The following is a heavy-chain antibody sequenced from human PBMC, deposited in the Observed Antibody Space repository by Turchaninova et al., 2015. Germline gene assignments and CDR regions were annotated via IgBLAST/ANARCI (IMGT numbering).Heavy chain of an antibody. J-gene: IGHJ4*02. CDR1: GGSFSGYY. D-gene: IGHD6-13*01. CDR3: ARRYSSSWPAAFDY. Sequence: QVQLQQWGAGLLKPSETLSLTCAVYGGSFSGYYWSWIRHPPGKGLGWIGEINPSGSTNYNPSLKSRVTISVDTSKNQCSLKRSSVTAADTAVYYCARRYSSSWPAAFDYWGQGTLVTVSS. V-gene: IGHV4-34*01. CDR2: INPSGST.